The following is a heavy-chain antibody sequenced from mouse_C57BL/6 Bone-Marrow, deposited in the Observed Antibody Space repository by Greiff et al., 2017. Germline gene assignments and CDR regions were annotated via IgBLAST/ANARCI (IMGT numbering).Heavy chain of an antibody. D-gene: IGHD1-1*01. Sequence: LQQSGAELVRPGASVKMSCKASGYTFTSYNMHWVKQTPRQGLEWIGAIYPGNGDTSYTQKFKGKATLTVDKSSSTAYVQLSSLTSDASAVYFCSRCSRVYYYAMDYWGQGTSVTVSS. CDR3: SRCSRVYYYAMDY. CDR2: IYPGNGDT. J-gene: IGHJ4*01. CDR1: GYTFTSYN. V-gene: IGHV1-12*01.